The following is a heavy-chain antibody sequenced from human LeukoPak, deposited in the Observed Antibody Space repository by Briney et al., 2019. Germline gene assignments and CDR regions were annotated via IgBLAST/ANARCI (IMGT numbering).Heavy chain of an antibody. V-gene: IGHV1-2*02. D-gene: IGHD2-21*02. CDR1: GYTFTSYY. CDR2: INPNSGGT. CDR3: SKSVPNCGGYCHPWDFDL. Sequence: ASVKLSCTASGYTFTSYYMNWVRQAPGQGLEWMGWINPNSGGTNYAQTFQGRVTMTRDTSISTAYMELNRLRSDDTAVYYCSKSVPNCGGYCHPWDFDLWGQGTLVTVSS. J-gene: IGHJ1*01.